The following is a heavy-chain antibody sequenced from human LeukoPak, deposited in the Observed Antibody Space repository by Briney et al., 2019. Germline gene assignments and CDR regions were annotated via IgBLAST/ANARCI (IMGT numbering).Heavy chain of an antibody. Sequence: GASVKVSCKASGYTFTSYDINWVRQATGQGLEWMGWVNPNSGNTGYAQKLQGRVTMTTDTSTSTAYMELRSLRSDDTAVYYCARVPNYDFWSGSYYYYYMDVWGKGTTVTVSS. CDR1: GYTFTSYD. CDR3: ARVPNYDFWSGSYYYYYMDV. D-gene: IGHD3-3*01. CDR2: VNPNSGNT. V-gene: IGHV1-8*01. J-gene: IGHJ6*03.